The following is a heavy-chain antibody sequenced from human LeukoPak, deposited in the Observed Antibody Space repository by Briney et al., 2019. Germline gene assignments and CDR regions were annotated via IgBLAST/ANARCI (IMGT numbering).Heavy chain of an antibody. Sequence: PGGSLRLSCAASGFTFSSYWMHWVRQAPGKGLVWVSRINSDGSSTSYADSVKGRFTISRDNAKNTLYLQMNSLRADDTAVYYCAKDRIGTYYFFDSWGQGTLVTVSS. V-gene: IGHV3-74*01. CDR1: GFTFSSYW. D-gene: IGHD3-10*01. J-gene: IGHJ4*02. CDR3: AKDRIGTYYFFDS. CDR2: INSDGSST.